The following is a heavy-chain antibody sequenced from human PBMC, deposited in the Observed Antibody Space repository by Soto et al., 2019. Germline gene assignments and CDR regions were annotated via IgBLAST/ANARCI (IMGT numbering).Heavy chain of an antibody. J-gene: IGHJ6*02. CDR1: GYTFSSDG. D-gene: IGHD6-19*01. CDR2: ISVYSGNT. Sequence: QVQLVQSGAEGKKPGASVKVSCEASGYTFSSDGISWVRQAPGQGLEWMGWISVYSGNTNYAQRLQGRVTMTRDIFTSTVYMELRSLRSDDTAVYYCARDKWGLAVPDYHYYAMDVWGQGTTVTVSS. V-gene: IGHV1-18*04. CDR3: ARDKWGLAVPDYHYYAMDV.